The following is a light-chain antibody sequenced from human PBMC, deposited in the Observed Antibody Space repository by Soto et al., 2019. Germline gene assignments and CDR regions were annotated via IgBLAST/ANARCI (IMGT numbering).Light chain of an antibody. V-gene: IGKV3-20*01. Sequence: EIVLTQSPATLSLSPGERATLSCRASQPISRNLAWYQQKPGQAPRPLIYGASTRATDIPGRFSGGGSGTDFTLTINRLEPEDFAVYYCQQYGSSPLTFGGGTKVDIK. J-gene: IGKJ4*01. CDR2: GAS. CDR3: QQYGSSPLT. CDR1: QPISRN.